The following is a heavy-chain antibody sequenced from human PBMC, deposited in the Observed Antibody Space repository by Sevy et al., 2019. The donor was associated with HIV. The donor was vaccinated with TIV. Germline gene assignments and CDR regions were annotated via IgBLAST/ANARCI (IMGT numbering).Heavy chain of an antibody. CDR3: TLEGLYCSGGSCYSEGFDS. D-gene: IGHD2-15*01. V-gene: IGHV3-15*01. CDR2: IKSKTDGGAT. Sequence: GGSLRLSCAAFGFTFTNAWMSWVRQAPGKGLEWVGRIKSKTDGGATDYAAPVKGRFTISRDDSKNTLYLHMNSLKTEDTAVYYCTLEGLYCSGGSCYSEGFDSWGQGTLVTVSS. J-gene: IGHJ4*02. CDR1: GFTFTNAW.